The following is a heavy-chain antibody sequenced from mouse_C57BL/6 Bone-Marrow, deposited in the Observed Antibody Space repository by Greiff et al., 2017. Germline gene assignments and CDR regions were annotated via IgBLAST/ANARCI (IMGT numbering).Heavy chain of an antibody. Sequence: QVQLQQPGAELVKPGASVTLSCKASGYTFTSYWMQWVKQRPGQVLEWIGEFDPSDSYTNYNQKFKGKATLTVDTSSSTAYLQLRLLTSEDSAVYYCARGAWFAYWGQGPLVTVSA. V-gene: IGHV1-50*01. CDR1: GYTFTSYW. J-gene: IGHJ3*01. CDR2: FDPSDSYT. CDR3: ARGAWFAY.